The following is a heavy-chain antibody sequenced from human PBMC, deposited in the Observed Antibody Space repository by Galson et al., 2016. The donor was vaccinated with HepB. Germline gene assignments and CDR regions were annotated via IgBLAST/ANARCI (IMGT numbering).Heavy chain of an antibody. CDR1: DSSFTRHW. V-gene: IGHV5-51*01. CDR2: IYPGDSDT. D-gene: IGHD5-12*01. CDR3: AGIFTGYDSYFDY. J-gene: IGHJ4*02. Sequence: QSGAEVTKPGQSLKISCKGSDSSFTRHWIAWVRQMPGKGLEWMGIIYPGDSDTRYSPSFQGQVTISVDKSISTAYLQWSSLKASDTAIYYCAGIFTGYDSYFDYWGQGALVTVSS.